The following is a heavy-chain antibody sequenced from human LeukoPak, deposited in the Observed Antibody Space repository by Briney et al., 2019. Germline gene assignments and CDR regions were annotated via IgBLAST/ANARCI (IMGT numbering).Heavy chain of an antibody. CDR2: IYYGGST. V-gene: IGHV4-59*01. J-gene: IGHJ3*02. D-gene: IGHD3-3*01. CDR3: ARAARGSPITIFGVARMAFDI. Sequence: SETLSLTCTVSGGSISSYYWGWIRQPPGKGMEWNGYIYYGGSTNYNPSLKSRVTISVDTSKNLFSLKLSSVTAADTAVYYCARAARGSPITIFGVARMAFDIWGRGTMVTVSS. CDR1: GGSISSYY.